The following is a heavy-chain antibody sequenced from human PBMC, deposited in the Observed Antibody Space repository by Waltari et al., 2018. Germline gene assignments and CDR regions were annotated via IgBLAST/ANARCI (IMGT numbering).Heavy chain of an antibody. V-gene: IGHV4-39*07. J-gene: IGHJ4*02. D-gene: IGHD5-18*01. CDR3: ARERDGYNNSYFDY. CDR1: GGSISSRGYY. Sequence: QLQLQESGPGLVKPSETLSLTCTVSGGSISSRGYYWGWIRQPPGKGLEWIGNVYYGGSTYYNPSLESRVTVSLASSENQFSLKLTSVTAADTAVYYCARERDGYNNSYFDYWGQGTLVTVSS. CDR2: VYYGGST.